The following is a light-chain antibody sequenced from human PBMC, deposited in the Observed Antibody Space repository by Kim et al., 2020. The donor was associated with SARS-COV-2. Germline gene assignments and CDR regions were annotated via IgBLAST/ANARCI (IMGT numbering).Light chain of an antibody. Sequence: QAVVTQEPSLTVSPGGTVTLTCASSTGTVTSGHYPYWFQQRPGQTPRILIYDTNYKHSWTPARFSGSLLGGKAALTLSGAQPDDEADYYCLLSSGGVRVFGGGTQLTVL. CDR1: TGTVTSGHY. CDR3: LLSSGGVRV. J-gene: IGLJ3*02. CDR2: DTN. V-gene: IGLV7-46*01.